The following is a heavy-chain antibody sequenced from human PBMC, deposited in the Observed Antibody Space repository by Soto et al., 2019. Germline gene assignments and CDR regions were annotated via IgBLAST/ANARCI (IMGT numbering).Heavy chain of an antibody. CDR2: IYYSGST. CDR1: GGSISSGAYY. V-gene: IGHV4-31*03. CDR3: AIYDSSGSRGFQH. J-gene: IGHJ1*01. Sequence: QVQLQESGPGLVKPSQTLSLTCTVSGGSISSGAYYWSWIRQHPGKGLEWIGYIYYSGSTYYNPSLKSRVTTSVDTSKNPFSLKLSSVTAADTAVYYCAIYDSSGSRGFQHWGQGTLVTVSS. D-gene: IGHD3-22*01.